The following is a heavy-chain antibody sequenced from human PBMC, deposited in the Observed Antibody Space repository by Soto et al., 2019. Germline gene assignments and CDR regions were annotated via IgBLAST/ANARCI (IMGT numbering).Heavy chain of an antibody. J-gene: IGHJ5*02. CDR2: ISGSGGST. CDR3: AKMGLVVVVGFEYWFDP. Sequence: GGSLRLSCAASGFTFSSYAMSWVRQAPGKGLEWVSAISGSGGSTYYADSAKGRFTISRDNSKNTLYLQMNSLRAEDTAVYYCAKMGLVVVVGFEYWFDPWGPGTLVTVSS. CDR1: GFTFSSYA. V-gene: IGHV3-23*01. D-gene: IGHD2-15*01.